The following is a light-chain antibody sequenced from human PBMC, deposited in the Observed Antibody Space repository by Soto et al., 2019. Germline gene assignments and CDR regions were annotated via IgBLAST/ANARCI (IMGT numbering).Light chain of an antibody. V-gene: IGKV2-28*01. CDR1: QSLLHSNRYNY. CDR2: LAS. J-gene: IGKJ5*01. Sequence: DLVMHQSKLFPLVRPGEPASLFCRSSQSLLHSNRYNYLDWYLQKPGQSPQLLIYLASNWASGVPDRFSCSGSGTDFTLKISRVEAEDAGVYYCMQALQTISFGQGTRREI. CDR3: MQALQTIS.